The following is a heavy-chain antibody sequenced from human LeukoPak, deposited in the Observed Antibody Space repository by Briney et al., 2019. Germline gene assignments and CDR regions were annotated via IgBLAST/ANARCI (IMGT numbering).Heavy chain of an antibody. D-gene: IGHD2-8*02. CDR1: GYTFTSCD. V-gene: IGHV1-8*01. CDR2: MSPRNGNT. Sequence: ASVRVSCKASGYTFTSCDINWVRQAAGQGLEWMGWMSPRNGNTGYAQKFQGRVTMTTDISKSTAYMELTSLTFDDTAVYYCARGVDAGVDYWGQGTLVTVSS. CDR3: ARGVDAGVDY. J-gene: IGHJ4*02.